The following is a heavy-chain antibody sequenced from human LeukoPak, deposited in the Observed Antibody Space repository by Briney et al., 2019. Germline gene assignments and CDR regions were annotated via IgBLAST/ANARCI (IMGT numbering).Heavy chain of an antibody. V-gene: IGHV1-46*01. J-gene: IGHJ4*02. D-gene: IGHD3-10*01. CDR3: ARDGRAGITMVRGVIGY. CDR2: INPSGGST. Sequence: APVKVSCKASGYTFTSYYMHWVRQAPGQGLEWMGIINPSGGSTSYAQKFQGRVTMTRDTSTSTVYMELSSLRSEDTAVYYCARDGRAGITMVRGVIGYWGQGTLVTVSS. CDR1: GYTFTSYY.